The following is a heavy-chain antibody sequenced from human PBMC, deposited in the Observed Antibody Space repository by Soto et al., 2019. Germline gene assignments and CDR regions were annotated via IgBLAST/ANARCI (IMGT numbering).Heavy chain of an antibody. CDR1: GYTFTSYG. J-gene: IGHJ4*02. Sequence: QVQLVQSGTEVKTPGASVTVSCKASGYTFTSYGISWVRQAPGQGLEWMGWTSTYNGNTNCAQKCQDRVNMTTDTSTSTAYMEVRRLRSDDTAVYYCAREYCRGGTCYDPAYWGQGTLVTVSS. D-gene: IGHD2-15*01. CDR2: TSTYNGNT. CDR3: AREYCRGGTCYDPAY. V-gene: IGHV1-18*01.